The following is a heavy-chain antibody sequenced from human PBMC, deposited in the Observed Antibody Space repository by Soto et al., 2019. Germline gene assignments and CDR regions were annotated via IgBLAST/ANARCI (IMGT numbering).Heavy chain of an antibody. CDR1: GFTFSSYP. J-gene: IGHJ5*02. V-gene: IGHV3-21*04. CDR3: ARESPFDP. Sequence: GGSLRLSCAASGFTFSSYPMHWLRQAPGKGLEWVSYISPDGGNVYYADSVKGRSTISRDNAKNSPYLQMNSLRAEDTAVYYCARESPFDPWGQGTLVTVSS. CDR2: ISPDGGNV.